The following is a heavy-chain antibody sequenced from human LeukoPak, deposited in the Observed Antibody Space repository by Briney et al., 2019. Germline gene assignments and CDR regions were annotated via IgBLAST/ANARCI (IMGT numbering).Heavy chain of an antibody. J-gene: IGHJ4*02. CDR3: AKPIVAMYPFDY. Sequence: GGSLRLSCAASGFTFSTSGLGWVRQAPGKGLEWVSAISGSGDTIYYADSVKGRFTISRDSSKNTLYLQMNSLRAEDTAVYYCAKPIVAMYPFDYWGQGALVTVSS. CDR1: GFTFSTSG. V-gene: IGHV3-23*01. D-gene: IGHD5-12*01. CDR2: ISGSGDTI.